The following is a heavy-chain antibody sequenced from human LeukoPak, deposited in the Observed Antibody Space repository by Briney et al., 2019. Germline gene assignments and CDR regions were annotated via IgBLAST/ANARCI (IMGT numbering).Heavy chain of an antibody. CDR3: ASDVHYYDSSGYGGSFDY. Sequence: GRSLRLSCAASGFTFSSYAMHWLRQAPGKALEWVAVISYDGSNKYYADSVKGRFTISRDNSKNTLYLQMYSLRAEDTAVYYCASDVHYYDSSGYGGSFDYWGQGTLVTVSS. J-gene: IGHJ4*02. CDR1: GFTFSSYA. CDR2: ISYDGSNK. V-gene: IGHV3-30-3*01. D-gene: IGHD3-22*01.